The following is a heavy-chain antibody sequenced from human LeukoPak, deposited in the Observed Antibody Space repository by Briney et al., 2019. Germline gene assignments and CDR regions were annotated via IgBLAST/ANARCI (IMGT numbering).Heavy chain of an antibody. CDR2: IYYSGST. CDR1: GGSISNINYY. CDR3: ARVTGDREVTYYYYGMDV. D-gene: IGHD7-27*01. Sequence: SETLSLTCTVSGGSISNINYYWGWIRQPPGKGLEWIGSIYYSGSTYYNPSLKSRVTISVDTSNNQFSLKLSSVTAADTAVYYCARVTGDREVTYYYYGMDVWGQGTTVTVSS. J-gene: IGHJ6*02. V-gene: IGHV4-39*07.